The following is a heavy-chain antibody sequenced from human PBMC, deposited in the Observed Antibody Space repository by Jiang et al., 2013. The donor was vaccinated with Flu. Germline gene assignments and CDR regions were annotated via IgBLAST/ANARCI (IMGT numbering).Heavy chain of an antibody. V-gene: IGHV4-31*03. CDR2: IYYSGSP. D-gene: IGHD3-16*01. J-gene: IGHJ3*02. CDR1: GDSIISTGYY. Sequence: KPSQTLSLSCNVSGDSIISTGYYWSWIRQYPGKGLEWIGHIYYSGSPYYNPSLKSRLTISVHTSKNEFSLKLNSVTAADTAVYYCARWGDETAAFDIWGQGTTVTVSS. CDR3: ARWGDETAAFDI.